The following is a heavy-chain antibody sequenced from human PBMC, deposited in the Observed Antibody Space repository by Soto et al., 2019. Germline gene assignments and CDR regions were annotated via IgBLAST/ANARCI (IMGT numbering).Heavy chain of an antibody. V-gene: IGHV4-59*12. J-gene: IGHJ6*02. CDR2: MYYSGST. CDR1: GGSISSYY. CDR3: ASQRKKYYYYGMDV. Sequence: SETLSLTCTVSGGSISSYYWSWIRQPPGKGLEWIGYMYYSGSTYYNPSLKSRVTISVDTSKNQFSLKLSSVTAADTAVYYCASQRKKYYYYGMDVWGQGTTVTVSS.